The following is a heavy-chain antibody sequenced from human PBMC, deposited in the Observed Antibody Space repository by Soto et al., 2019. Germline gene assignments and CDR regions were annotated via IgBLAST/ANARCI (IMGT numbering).Heavy chain of an antibody. Sequence: GGSLRLSCAASGFTFSSYTTNWVRQAPGKGLEWVSSISSGSTYIYYADSLKGRFTISRDDAKNSLSLQMNSLRAEDSAVYFCARVGIAVAGLDYWGQGTLVTAPQ. CDR1: GFTFSSYT. CDR3: ARVGIAVAGLDY. D-gene: IGHD6-19*01. J-gene: IGHJ4*02. CDR2: ISSGSTYI. V-gene: IGHV3-21*01.